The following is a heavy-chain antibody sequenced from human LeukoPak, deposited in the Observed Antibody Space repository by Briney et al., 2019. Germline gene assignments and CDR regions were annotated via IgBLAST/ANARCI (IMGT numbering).Heavy chain of an antibody. CDR1: GFTFSNAW. CDR3: TTALDYYDSSGFDY. Sequence: GGSLRLSCAASGFTFSNAWMSWVRQAPGKGLEWVGRIKSKTDGGTTGYAAPVKGRFTISRDDSENTLYLQMNSLKTEDTAVYYCTTALDYYDSSGFDYWGQGTLVTVSS. V-gene: IGHV3-15*01. D-gene: IGHD3-22*01. J-gene: IGHJ4*02. CDR2: IKSKTDGGTT.